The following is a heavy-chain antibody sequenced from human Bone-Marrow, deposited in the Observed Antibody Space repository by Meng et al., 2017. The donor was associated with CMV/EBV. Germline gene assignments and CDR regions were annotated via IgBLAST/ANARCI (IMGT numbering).Heavy chain of an antibody. V-gene: IGHV4-34*01. CDR2: INHSGST. Sequence: SETLSLTCAVYGGSFSGYYWSWIRQPPGKGLEWIGEINHSGSTNYNPSLKSRVTISVDTSKNQFSLKLSSVTAADTAVYYCARGGDLIHYYYYGMDVWGQGTMVTVSS. CDR1: GGSFSGYY. J-gene: IGHJ6*02. D-gene: IGHD1-26*01. CDR3: ARGGDLIHYYYYGMDV.